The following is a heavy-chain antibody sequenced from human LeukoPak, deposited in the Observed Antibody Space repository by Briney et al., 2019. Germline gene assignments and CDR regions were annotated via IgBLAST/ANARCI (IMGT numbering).Heavy chain of an antibody. CDR1: GYTFTSYA. Sequence: ASVKVSCKASGYTFTSYAMHWVRQAPGQRLEWMGWINAGNGNTKYSQEFQDRVTITRDTSTSTAYMELSSLRSEDMAVYYCARGERRQLVGSSEKYFQHWGQGTLVTVSS. CDR2: INAGNGNT. J-gene: IGHJ1*01. D-gene: IGHD6-13*01. CDR3: ARGERRQLVGSSEKYFQH. V-gene: IGHV1-3*03.